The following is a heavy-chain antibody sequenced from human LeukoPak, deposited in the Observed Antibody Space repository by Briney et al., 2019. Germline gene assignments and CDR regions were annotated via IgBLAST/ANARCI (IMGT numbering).Heavy chain of an antibody. CDR1: GFTFSNYW. V-gene: IGHV3-7*01. D-gene: IGHD4-11*01. CDR3: AREKGNYDGYYNYYMDV. J-gene: IGHJ6*03. CDR2: IKQDGSDK. Sequence: GGSLRLSCAASGFTFSNYWMNWVRQAPGKGLEWVANIKQDGSDKYYVDSVKGRFTISRDNAKNSLYLQMNSQRAEDTAVYYCAREKGNYDGYYNYYMDVWGKGTTVTVSS.